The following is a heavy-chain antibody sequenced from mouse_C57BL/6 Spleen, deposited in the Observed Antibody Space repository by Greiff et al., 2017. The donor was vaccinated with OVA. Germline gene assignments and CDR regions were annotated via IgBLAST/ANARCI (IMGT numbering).Heavy chain of an antibody. CDR2: IDPETGGT. D-gene: IGHD2-5*01. CDR1: GYTFTDYE. V-gene: IGHV1-15*01. CDR3: TPAYYSNYWYFDV. J-gene: IGHJ1*03. Sequence: QVTLKVSGAELVRPGASVTLSCKASGYTFTDYEMHWVKQTPVHGLEWIGAIDPETGGTAYNQKFKGKAILTADKSSSTAYMELRSLTSEDSAVYYCTPAYYSNYWYFDVWGTGTTVTVSS.